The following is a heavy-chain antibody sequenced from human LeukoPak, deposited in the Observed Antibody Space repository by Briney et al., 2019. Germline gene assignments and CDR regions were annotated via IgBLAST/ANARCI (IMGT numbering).Heavy chain of an antibody. CDR3: ARDPYSSNYDAFDI. CDR2: IAQDGRTT. D-gene: IGHD6-13*01. Sequence: GGSLRLSCAASGFSISGYWMDWVRQTPGKGPEWLANIAQDGRTTYYVDSVKGRFTISRDNAKNSIYLQMNNLRAEDTATYYCARDPYSSNYDAFDIWGQGTMVTVSS. CDR1: GFSISGYW. J-gene: IGHJ3*02. V-gene: IGHV3-7*01.